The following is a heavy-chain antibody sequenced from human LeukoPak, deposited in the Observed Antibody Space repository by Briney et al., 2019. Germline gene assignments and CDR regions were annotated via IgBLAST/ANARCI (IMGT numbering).Heavy chain of an antibody. CDR3: ARGGYDYGDQGGYYYYMDV. CDR1: GCSFTSYW. J-gene: IGHJ6*03. CDR2: IYPGDSDT. D-gene: IGHD4-17*01. V-gene: IGHV5-51*01. Sequence: GESLKISCKGSGCSFTSYWIGWVRQIPGKGLEWMGIIYPGDSDTRYSPSFQGQVTISADKSISTAYLQWSSLKASDTAMYYCARGGYDYGDQGGYYYYMDVWGKGTTVTVSS.